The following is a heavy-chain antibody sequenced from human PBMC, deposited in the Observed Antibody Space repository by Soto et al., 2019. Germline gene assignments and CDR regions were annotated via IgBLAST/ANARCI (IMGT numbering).Heavy chain of an antibody. CDR2: IYSGGST. V-gene: IGHV3-53*04. D-gene: IGHD2-2*01. Sequence: GGSLRLSCAASGFTVSSNYMSWVRQAPGKGLEWVSVIYSGGSTYYANSMKVRFTISRHNSKNPLYLQMNILRAEDTAVYYCARGGGYCSSTSCYPLDYWGQGTLVTVSS. CDR1: GFTVSSNY. J-gene: IGHJ4*02. CDR3: ARGGGYCSSTSCYPLDY.